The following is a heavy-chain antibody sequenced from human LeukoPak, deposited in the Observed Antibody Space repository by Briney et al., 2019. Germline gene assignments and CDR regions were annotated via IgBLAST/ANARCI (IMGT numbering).Heavy chain of an antibody. CDR3: ATSAQGYCSSTSCFEHY. Sequence: GASVKVSCKASGYTFTSYDINWVRQATGQGLEWMGWMNPNSGNTGYAQKFQGRVTITRNTSISTAYMELSSLRSEDTAVYYCATSAQGYCSSTSCFEHYWGQGTLVTVSS. V-gene: IGHV1-8*03. J-gene: IGHJ4*02. CDR1: GYTFTSYD. CDR2: MNPNSGNT. D-gene: IGHD2-2*01.